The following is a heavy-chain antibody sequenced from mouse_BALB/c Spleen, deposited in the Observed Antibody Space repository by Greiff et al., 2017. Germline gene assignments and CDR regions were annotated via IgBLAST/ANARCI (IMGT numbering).Heavy chain of an antibody. J-gene: IGHJ2*01. D-gene: IGHD2-1*01. CDR2: ISYSGST. CDR1: GDSITSGY. CDR3: ARYDYGKGYFDY. V-gene: IGHV3-8*02. Sequence: EVKLMESGPSLVKPSQTLSLTSSVTGDSITSGYWNWIRKFPGNKLEYMGYISYSGSTYYNPSLKSRISITRDTSKNQYYLQLNSVTTEDTATYYCARYDYGKGYFDYWGQGTTLTVSS.